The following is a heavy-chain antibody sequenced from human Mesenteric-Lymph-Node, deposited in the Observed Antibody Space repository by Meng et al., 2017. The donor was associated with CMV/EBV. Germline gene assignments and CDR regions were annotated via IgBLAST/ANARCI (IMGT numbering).Heavy chain of an antibody. CDR2: ITNSGGTT. CDR1: GFTFTSYA. CDR3: AKLNYYDSSGSDY. D-gene: IGHD3-22*01. V-gene: IGHV3-23*01. J-gene: IGHJ4*02. Sequence: GESLKISCAASGFTFTSYAMSWVRQAPGKGLEWVAAITNSGGTTYYAGSVKGRFTISRDNSKYTLYLEMNSLRAEDTAVYYCAKLNYYDSSGSDYWGRGTLVTVSS.